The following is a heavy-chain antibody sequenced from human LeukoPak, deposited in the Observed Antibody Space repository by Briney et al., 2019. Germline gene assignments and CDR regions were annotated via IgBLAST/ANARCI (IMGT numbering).Heavy chain of an antibody. J-gene: IGHJ5*02. Sequence: ASVNVSCKASGYTFTSYDINWVRQATGQGLEWVGWMTPNSGNTGYAQKFQGRVTITRNTSISTAYMELSSLRSEDTAVYYCAREGSSSFDGWFDPWGQGTLVTVSS. CDR3: AREGSSSFDGWFDP. D-gene: IGHD6-6*01. V-gene: IGHV1-8*03. CDR2: MTPNSGNT. CDR1: GYTFTSYD.